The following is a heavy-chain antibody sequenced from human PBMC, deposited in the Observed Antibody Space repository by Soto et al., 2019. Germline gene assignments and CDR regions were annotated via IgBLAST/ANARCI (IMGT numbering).Heavy chain of an antibody. V-gene: IGHV4-59*08. CDR2: VYDGGST. J-gene: IGHJ4*02. CDR3: ARLKYGDHFDY. CDR1: AGSVNSDH. D-gene: IGHD4-17*01. Sequence: SETLSFTCSVSAGSVNSDHWSCVRQSPERGLEFIGYVYDGGSTNYNPSLRSRVTISLDTPRNQFSLTLTSVTAADTAIYYCARLKYGDHFDYWGQGTLVTVSS.